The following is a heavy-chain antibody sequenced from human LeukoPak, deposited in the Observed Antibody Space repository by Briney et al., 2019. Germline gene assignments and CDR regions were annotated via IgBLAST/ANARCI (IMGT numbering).Heavy chain of an antibody. CDR2: FDPEDGET. V-gene: IGHV1-24*01. CDR3: ATDLLRFLEWAVDY. D-gene: IGHD3-3*01. J-gene: IGHJ4*02. CDR1: GYTLTELS. Sequence: ASVSVSCTVSGYTLTELSMHWVRQAPGKGLEWMGGFDPEDGETIYAQKFQGRVTMTEDTSTDTAYMELSSLRSEDTAVYYCATDLLRFLEWAVDYWGQGTLVTVSS.